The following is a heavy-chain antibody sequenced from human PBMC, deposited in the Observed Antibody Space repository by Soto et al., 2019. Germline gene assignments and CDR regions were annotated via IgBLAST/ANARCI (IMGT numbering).Heavy chain of an antibody. CDR2: INDSGIT. CDR3: ARGRNYNDFWNGYKPVDH. Sequence: PSETLSLTCAVYGGSFTDYSWSWIRQPPGKGLQWIGEINDSGITTDNPSLKSRVTISVEMSTNQCSLKLSSVTAADTAVYYCARGRNYNDFWNGYKPVDHWGQGTQVTVS. D-gene: IGHD3-3*01. J-gene: IGHJ4*02. V-gene: IGHV4-34*01. CDR1: GGSFTDYS.